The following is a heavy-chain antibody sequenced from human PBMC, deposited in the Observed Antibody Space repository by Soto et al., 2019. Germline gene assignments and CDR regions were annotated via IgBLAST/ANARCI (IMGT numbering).Heavy chain of an antibody. CDR2: INAGNGNT. Sequence: QVQLVQSGAEEKKPGASVTVYCQASGYTFTSYAMHWVRQAPGQRLEWMGWINAGNGNTKYSQKFQGRVTITRDTSASTAYMELSSLRPEDTAVYYCAMSIVVVTALDYWGHGTLVTVSS. CDR1: GYTFTSYA. D-gene: IGHD2-21*02. J-gene: IGHJ4*01. CDR3: AMSIVVVTALDY. V-gene: IGHV1-3*05.